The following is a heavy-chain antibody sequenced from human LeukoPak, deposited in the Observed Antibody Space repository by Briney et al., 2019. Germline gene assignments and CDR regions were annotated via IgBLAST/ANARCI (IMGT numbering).Heavy chain of an antibody. D-gene: IGHD4-17*01. V-gene: IGHV3-30*18. CDR3: AKEGTDYGDYPYFFDY. CDR2: ISFDGSMR. CDR1: GFTSSDSG. Sequence: GGSLRLSCAASGFTSSDSGMHWVRQAPGKGLEWVAIISFDGSMRFYADSVRGRFTVSRDNSKNTLFLQMDSLSADDTGVYYCAKEGTDYGDYPYFFDYWGQGTLVTVSS. J-gene: IGHJ4*02.